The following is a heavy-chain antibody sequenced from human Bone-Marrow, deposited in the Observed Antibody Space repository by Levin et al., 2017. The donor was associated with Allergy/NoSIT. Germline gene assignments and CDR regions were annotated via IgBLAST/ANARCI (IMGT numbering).Heavy chain of an antibody. CDR2: LHYSGST. J-gene: IGHJ6*02. CDR1: GGSISSSY. D-gene: IGHD3-22*01. Sequence: NPSETLSLTCTVSGGSISSSYWSWIRQPPGKGLEWIGYLHYSGSTNYNPSLKSRVTMSIDASKNQFSLKLSSVTAADTALYYCARDTYYYDNDGYSRLGYYGMDGWGQGTTVTVS. CDR3: ARDTYYYDNDGYSRLGYYGMDG. V-gene: IGHV4-59*01.